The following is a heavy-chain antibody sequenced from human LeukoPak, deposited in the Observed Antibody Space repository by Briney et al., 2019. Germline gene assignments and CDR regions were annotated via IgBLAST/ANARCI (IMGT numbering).Heavy chain of an antibody. V-gene: IGHV4-59*08. D-gene: IGHD1-26*01. Sequence: SETLSLTCTVSGGSISGYYWNWIRQPPGKGLEWIGYIYYSGSTDSNPSLKSRVTISVDTSKNQFSLKLSSVTAADTAVCYCARHKSSGTYPLDYWGQGTLVTVSS. CDR3: ARHKSSGTYPLDY. CDR1: GGSISGYY. J-gene: IGHJ4*02. CDR2: IYYSGST.